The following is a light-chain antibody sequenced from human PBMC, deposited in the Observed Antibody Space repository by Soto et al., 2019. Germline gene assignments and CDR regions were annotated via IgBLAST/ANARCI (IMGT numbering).Light chain of an antibody. CDR3: QQSYSSPPT. V-gene: IGKV1-39*01. CDR2: AAS. CDR1: QSISNH. J-gene: IGKJ1*01. Sequence: DIQMTQSPSSLSASVEDRVIITCRSSQSISNHLNWYQQNPGKAPKLLIFAASSLQSGVPSRFSGSRSGPDFTLTISSLQPEDFATYYCQQSYSSPPTFGQGTKVHIK.